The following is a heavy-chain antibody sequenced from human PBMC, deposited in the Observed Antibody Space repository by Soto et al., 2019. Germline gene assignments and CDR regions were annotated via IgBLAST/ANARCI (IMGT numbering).Heavy chain of an antibody. CDR3: SRAGEVVPAARIKPNWFDP. CDR1: GFTFSSYW. J-gene: IGHJ5*02. V-gene: IGHV3-74*01. Sequence: PGGSLRLSCAASGFTFSSYWMHWVRQAPGKGLVWVSRINSDGSSTSYADSVKGRFTISRDNAKNTLYLQMNSLRAEDTAVYYYSRAGEVVPAARIKPNWFDPWGQGTLVTVSS. CDR2: INSDGSST. D-gene: IGHD2-2*01.